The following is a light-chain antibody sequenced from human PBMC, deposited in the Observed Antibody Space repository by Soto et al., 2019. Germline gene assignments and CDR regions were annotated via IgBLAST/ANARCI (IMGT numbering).Light chain of an antibody. CDR1: QGISSA. CDR2: DAS. Sequence: AIQLTQSPSSLSASVGDRDTITCRASQGISSALAWYQQIPGKAPKLLIYDASSLESGVPSRFSGSGSGTDFTLTISSLQPEDFATYYCQQFNSYPPLTFGGGTKVEIK. CDR3: QQFNSYPPLT. V-gene: IGKV1-13*02. J-gene: IGKJ4*01.